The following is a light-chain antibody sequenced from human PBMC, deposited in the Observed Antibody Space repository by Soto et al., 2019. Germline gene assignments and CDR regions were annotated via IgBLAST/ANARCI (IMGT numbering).Light chain of an antibody. J-gene: IGLJ1*01. Sequence: QSVLTHPPSASGTPGQRVTISCSGSSSNIGDNAVNWYQQLPGTAPKLLIYSNNQRPSGVPDRFSGSKSGTSASLAISGLHSEDEADYYCAAWDDSLNGYVFGTGTKLTVL. V-gene: IGLV1-44*01. CDR1: SSNIGDNA. CDR3: AAWDDSLNGYV. CDR2: SNN.